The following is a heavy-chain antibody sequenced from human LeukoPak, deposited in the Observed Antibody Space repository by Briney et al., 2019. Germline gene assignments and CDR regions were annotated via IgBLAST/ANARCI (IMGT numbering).Heavy chain of an antibody. J-gene: IGHJ4*02. CDR3: ARDVDDYGDYVGVDY. V-gene: IGHV3-11*04. D-gene: IGHD4-17*01. CDR2: ISSSGSTI. Sequence: GGSLGLSCAASGFTFSDYYMSWIRQAPGKGLEWVSYISSSGSTIYYADSVKGRFTISRDNAKNSLYLQMNSLRAEDTAVYYCARDVDDYGDYVGVDYWGQGTLVTVSS. CDR1: GFTFSDYY.